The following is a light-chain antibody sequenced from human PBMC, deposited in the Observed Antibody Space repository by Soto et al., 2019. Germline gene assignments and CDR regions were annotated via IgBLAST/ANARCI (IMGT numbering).Light chain of an antibody. J-gene: IGKJ3*01. Sequence: EILMTQSPASLSVSPGENATLSCRASQSVSTNLVWYQQKLGQSPRLLIYDASTRPTGIPARFGGMGSGTQFTLTITSLQSEDSAVYYCQQRSNWPVLSFGPGTKVDIK. CDR2: DAS. CDR3: QQRSNWPVLS. V-gene: IGKV3-15*01. CDR1: QSVSTN.